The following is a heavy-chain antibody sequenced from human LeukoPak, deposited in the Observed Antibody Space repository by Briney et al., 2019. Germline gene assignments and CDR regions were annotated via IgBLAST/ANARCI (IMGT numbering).Heavy chain of an antibody. J-gene: IGHJ4*02. CDR2: IQQDGSEI. V-gene: IGHV3-7*01. Sequence: SGGSLRLSCEASGFTFGTFWMSWVRQAPGKGLEWVANIQQDGSEIFYVDSVRGRFTISRDNAKNSLYLQMNTLRAEDTAVYYCARPSFVTGSYYPLWGQGTLVAVSS. D-gene: IGHD1-26*01. CDR1: GFTFGTFW. CDR3: ARPSFVTGSYYPL.